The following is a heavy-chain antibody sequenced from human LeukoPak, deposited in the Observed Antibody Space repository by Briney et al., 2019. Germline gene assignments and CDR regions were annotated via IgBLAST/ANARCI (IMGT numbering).Heavy chain of an antibody. D-gene: IGHD6-13*01. CDR2: ISYDGSNK. Sequence: GRSLRLSCAASGFTFSSYAMHWVRQAPGKGLEWVAVISYDGSNKYYADSVKGRFTISRDNSKNTLYLQMNSLRAEDTAVYYCARSEGSSSWYGLDYWGQGTLVTVSS. V-gene: IGHV3-30-3*01. CDR3: ARSEGSSSWYGLDY. CDR1: GFTFSSYA. J-gene: IGHJ4*02.